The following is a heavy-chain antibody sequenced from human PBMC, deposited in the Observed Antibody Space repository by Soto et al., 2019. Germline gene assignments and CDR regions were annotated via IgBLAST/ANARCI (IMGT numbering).Heavy chain of an antibody. D-gene: IGHD3-3*01. V-gene: IGHV3-7*01. CDR2: IKQDGSEK. J-gene: IGHJ4*02. Sequence: GGSLRLSCAASGFTFSSYWMSWVRQAPGKGLEWVANIKQDGSEKYYVDSVKGRFTISRDNAKNSLYLQMNSLRAEDTAVYYCARGARGFFEWLLPYYFDYWGQGTLVTVSS. CDR3: ARGARGFFEWLLPYYFDY. CDR1: GFTFSSYW.